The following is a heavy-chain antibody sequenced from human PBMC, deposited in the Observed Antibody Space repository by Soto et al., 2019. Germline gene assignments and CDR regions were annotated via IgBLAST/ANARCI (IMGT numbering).Heavy chain of an antibody. CDR3: ANGGHWNYGTPYDY. Sequence: GGSLRLSCAASGFTFSSYAMSWVRQAPGKGLEWVSAISGSGGSTYYADSVKGRFTISRDNSKNTLYLQMNSLRAEDTAVYYCANGGHWNYGTPYDYWGQGTLVTSPQ. V-gene: IGHV3-23*01. CDR2: ISGSGGST. CDR1: GFTFSSYA. J-gene: IGHJ4*02. D-gene: IGHD1-7*01.